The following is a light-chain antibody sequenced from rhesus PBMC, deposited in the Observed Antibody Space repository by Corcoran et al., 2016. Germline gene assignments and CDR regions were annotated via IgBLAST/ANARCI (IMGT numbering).Light chain of an antibody. CDR1: QGNSNN. CDR2: AAS. J-gene: IGKJ2*01. V-gene: IGKV1-25*02. Sequence: DIQMTQSPSSLSASVGDTVTITCQASQGNSNNLAWYQQKPGKVPKLLIYAASTLQSGVPSRSSGSGRGTDFTITISRLQPEDFATYYCQNVYGILYSFVQGTKVEIK. CDR3: QNVYGILYS.